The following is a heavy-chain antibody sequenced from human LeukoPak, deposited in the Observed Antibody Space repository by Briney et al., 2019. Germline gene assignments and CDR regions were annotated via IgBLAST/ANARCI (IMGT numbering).Heavy chain of an antibody. D-gene: IGHD1-1*01. Sequence: SETLSLTCTVSGGSISGYYWSWVRQPVGKGLEWIGHFYASGSTNYNPSLKSRVSMSVDTSQKQFSLRLSSVTAADTALYYCARLRQSGTTDYWGQGILVTVSS. CDR2: FYASGST. V-gene: IGHV4-4*07. CDR3: ARLRQSGTTDY. CDR1: GGSISGYY. J-gene: IGHJ4*02.